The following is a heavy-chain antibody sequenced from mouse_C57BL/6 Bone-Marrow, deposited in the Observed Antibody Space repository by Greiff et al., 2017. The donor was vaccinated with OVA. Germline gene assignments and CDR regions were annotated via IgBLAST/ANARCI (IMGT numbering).Heavy chain of an antibody. CDR1: GFTFSSYA. CDR2: ISSGGDYI. D-gene: IGHD1-1*01. J-gene: IGHJ2*01. V-gene: IGHV5-9-1*02. CDR3: TRDYGSLLFDY. Sequence: EVKVEESGEGLVKPGGSLKLSCAASGFTFSSYAMSWVRQTPEKRLEWVAYISSGGDYIYYADTVKGRFTISRDNARNTLYLQMSSLKSEDTAMYYCTRDYGSLLFDYWGQGTTLTVSS.